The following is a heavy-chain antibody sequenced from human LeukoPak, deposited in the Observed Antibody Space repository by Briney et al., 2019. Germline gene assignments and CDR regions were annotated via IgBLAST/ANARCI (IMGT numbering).Heavy chain of an antibody. CDR2: ISAYNGNT. V-gene: IGHV1-18*01. CDR3: ARGGRFSNLVNWFDP. J-gene: IGHJ5*02. Sequence: ASVKVPCKASGYTFTSYGISWVRQAPGQGLEWMGWISAYNGNTNYAQKLQGRVTMTTDTSTSTAYMELRSLRSDDTAVYYCARGGRFSNLVNWFDPWGQGTLVTVSS. D-gene: IGHD2-15*01. CDR1: GYTFTSYG.